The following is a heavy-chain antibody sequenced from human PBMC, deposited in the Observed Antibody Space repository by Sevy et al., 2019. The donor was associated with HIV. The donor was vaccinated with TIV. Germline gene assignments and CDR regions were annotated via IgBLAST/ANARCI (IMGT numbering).Heavy chain of an antibody. J-gene: IGHJ1*01. CDR1: GFTFSYFS. CDR2: ISYDGSNG. D-gene: IGHD1-1*01. CDR3: ALERLASDVAEYFEN. Sequence: GGSLRLSCAASGFTFSYFSMHWVRQAPGKGLEWVATISYDGSNGHYADSVKGRFTISRDNSKNALYLQMNSLRAEDTAVYSCALERLASDVAEYFENWGQGTLVTVSS. V-gene: IGHV3-30-3*01.